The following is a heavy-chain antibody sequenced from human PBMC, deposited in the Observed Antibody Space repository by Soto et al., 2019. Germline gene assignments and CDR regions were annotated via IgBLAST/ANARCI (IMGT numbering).Heavy chain of an antibody. CDR2: IWDDGSNI. CDR3: ARARRSGWNVDAFDI. CDR1: GFTFSNYG. V-gene: IGHV3-33*01. D-gene: IGHD6-19*01. Sequence: QVQLVESVGGVVQPGRSLRLSCAASGFTFSNYGIRWVRQAPGKGLEWVAVIWDDGSNIDYADSVKGRFTISRDNSKNTLYLQMNSLRDEDTAVYYCARARRSGWNVDAFDIWGQGTMVTVSS. J-gene: IGHJ3*02.